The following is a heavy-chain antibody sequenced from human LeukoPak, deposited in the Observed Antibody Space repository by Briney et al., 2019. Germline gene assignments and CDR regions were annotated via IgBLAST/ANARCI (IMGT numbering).Heavy chain of an antibody. Sequence: GRSLRLSCAASGFTFSSYAMHWVRQAPGKGLEWVAVISYDGSNKYYADYVKGRFTTSRDNSKNTLYLQMNSLRAEDTAVYYCARDRHRGSGSYYWFDPWGQGTLVTVSS. CDR2: ISYDGSNK. CDR3: ARDRHRGSGSYYWFDP. V-gene: IGHV3-30*01. CDR1: GFTFSSYA. J-gene: IGHJ5*02. D-gene: IGHD3-10*01.